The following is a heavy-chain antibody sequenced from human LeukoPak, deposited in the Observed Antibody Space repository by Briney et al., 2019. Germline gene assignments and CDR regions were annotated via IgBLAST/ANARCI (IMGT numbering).Heavy chain of an antibody. J-gene: IGHJ3*02. Sequence: SETLSLTCTVSGGSISSYYWSWIRQPPGKGLVWIGYIYYSGSTNYNPSLKSRVTTSVDSSKNQFSLKLSSVTAADTAVYYCARDSVAVAGDRAFDIWGHGTMVTVSS. CDR1: GGSISSYY. CDR3: ARDSVAVAGDRAFDI. CDR2: IYYSGST. V-gene: IGHV4-59*01. D-gene: IGHD2-15*01.